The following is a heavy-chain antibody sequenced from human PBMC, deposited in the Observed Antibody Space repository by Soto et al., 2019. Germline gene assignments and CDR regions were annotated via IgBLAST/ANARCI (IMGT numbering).Heavy chain of an antibody. J-gene: IGHJ6*03. CDR3: ARDRGVAPTVAGNTHYSYYMDV. CDR1: GYSFTNYG. Sequence: QDQLVQSGVEVKKPGASVKVSCKASGYSFTNYGITWVRQAPGQGFEWMVCISADNGNTNYAQKFQGRVTLTTYASTSTAYLELRSLRSADTAVYYCARDRGVAPTVAGNTHYSYYMDVWGKGTTVTVAS. D-gene: IGHD6-19*01. V-gene: IGHV1-18*01. CDR2: ISADNGNT.